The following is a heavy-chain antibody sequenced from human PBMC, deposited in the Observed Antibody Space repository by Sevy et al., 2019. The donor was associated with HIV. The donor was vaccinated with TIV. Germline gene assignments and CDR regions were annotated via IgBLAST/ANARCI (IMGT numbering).Heavy chain of an antibody. CDR2: INTHGTNT. CDR3: AREGVDFWSGAVDFDYGMDV. CDR1: GFTFSRYW. J-gene: IGHJ6*02. Sequence: GGSLRLSCAASGFTFSRYWMHWVRHAPGKGLVWVSRINTHGTNTIYADYVKGRFTISRDNARNTVSLQMNSLRAEDTGVYYGAREGVDFWSGAVDFDYGMDVWGQGTTVSVSS. D-gene: IGHD3-3*01. V-gene: IGHV3-74*01.